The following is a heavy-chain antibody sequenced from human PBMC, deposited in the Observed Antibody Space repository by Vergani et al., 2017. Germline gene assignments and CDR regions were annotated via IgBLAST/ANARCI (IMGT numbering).Heavy chain of an antibody. Sequence: QVQLQESGPRLVKPSETLSLTCTVSGGSISSYYWSWIRQPPGKGLEWIGYIYYSGSTSYNPSLKSRVTISVDTSKNQFSLNLSSMTAADTAVYYCARAPRYSPSDYYYYYMDVWGKGTTVTVSS. CDR3: ARAPRYSPSDYYYYYMDV. CDR1: GGSISSYY. CDR2: IYYSGST. D-gene: IGHD4-11*01. J-gene: IGHJ6*03. V-gene: IGHV4-59*01.